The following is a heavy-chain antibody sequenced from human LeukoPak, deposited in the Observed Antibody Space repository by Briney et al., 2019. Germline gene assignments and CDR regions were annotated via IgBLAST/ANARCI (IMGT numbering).Heavy chain of an antibody. J-gene: IGHJ5*02. V-gene: IGHV4-59*01. CDR1: GGSISSYY. CDR2: IYYSGST. D-gene: IGHD5-24*01. CDR3: VRLVLVEMATHPRWFDP. Sequence: SETLSLTCTVSGGSISSYYWSWIRQPPGKGLEWIGYIYYSGSTNYNPSLKSRVTIPVDTSKNQFSLKQSSVTAADTAVYYCVRLVLVEMATHPRWFDPWGQGTLVTVSS.